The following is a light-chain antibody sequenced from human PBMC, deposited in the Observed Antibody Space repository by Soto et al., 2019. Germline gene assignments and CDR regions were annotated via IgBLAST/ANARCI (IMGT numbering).Light chain of an antibody. CDR2: KAS. CDR1: QTISSW. Sequence: DIQMTQSPSTLSGSVGDRVTITCRASQTISSWLAWYQQKPGKAPKLLIYKASTLKSGVPSRFSGSGSGTEFSLTISSLQPEDLATYYCQHYNSYSDAFVRGTKV. V-gene: IGKV1-5*03. J-gene: IGKJ1*01. CDR3: QHYNSYSDA.